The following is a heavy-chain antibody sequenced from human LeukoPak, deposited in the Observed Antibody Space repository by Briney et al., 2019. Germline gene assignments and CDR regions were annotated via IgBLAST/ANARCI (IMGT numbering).Heavy chain of an antibody. V-gene: IGHV3-30*04. CDR2: ISYDGSNK. J-gene: IGHJ6*03. Sequence: GGSLRLSCAASGFTFSSYAMHWVRQAPGKGLEWVAVISYDGSNKYYADSVKGRFTISRDNSKNTLYLQMNSLRAEDTAVYYCARDGDYYGSGSYYYYYYMDVWGKGTTVTVSS. CDR1: GFTFSSYA. CDR3: ARDGDYYGSGSYYYYYYMDV. D-gene: IGHD3-10*01.